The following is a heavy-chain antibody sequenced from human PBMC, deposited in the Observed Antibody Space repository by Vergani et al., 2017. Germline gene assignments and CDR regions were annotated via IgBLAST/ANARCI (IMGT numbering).Heavy chain of an antibody. J-gene: IGHJ6*02. Sequence: EVQLVESGGGLVQPGGSLRLPGVASGFTFSSNSMNWVRQAPGKGLEWVSYISSSSSTIYYAASVKGRLTISRDSANNSLYLQMNSLRAEDTAVYYFARVGDIVVDAYYGMDVWGQGTTVTVSS. V-gene: IGHV3-48*01. CDR1: GFTFSSNS. D-gene: IGHD2-2*01. CDR2: ISSSSSTI. CDR3: ARVGDIVVDAYYGMDV.